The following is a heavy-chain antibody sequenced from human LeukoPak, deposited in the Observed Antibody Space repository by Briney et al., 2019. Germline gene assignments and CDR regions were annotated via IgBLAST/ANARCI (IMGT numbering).Heavy chain of an antibody. Sequence: GGSLRLSCAASGFSFSSYGMHWVRQAAGEGLEWVAVIWYDGTNKYYADSVKGRFTISRDNAKNSLYLQANSLRAEDTAVYYCARGRPLLYSSGWSSDYWGQGALVTVSS. D-gene: IGHD6-19*01. J-gene: IGHJ4*02. CDR1: GFSFSSYG. CDR2: IWYDGTNK. CDR3: ARGRPLLYSSGWSSDY. V-gene: IGHV3-33*01.